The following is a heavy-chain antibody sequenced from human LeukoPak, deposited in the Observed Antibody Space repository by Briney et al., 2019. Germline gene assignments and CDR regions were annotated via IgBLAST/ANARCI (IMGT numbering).Heavy chain of an antibody. V-gene: IGHV3-48*01. Sequence: GGSLRLSCGASGLTFSTYSMNWVRQAPGKGLEWVSYISSDSGTIYYADSVKGRFTISRDNAKNSLYLQMNSLRAEDTAVYYCARAAQPGFDPWGQGTLVTVCS. J-gene: IGHJ5*02. CDR1: GLTFSTYS. D-gene: IGHD1-14*01. CDR2: ISSDSGTI. CDR3: ARAAQPGFDP.